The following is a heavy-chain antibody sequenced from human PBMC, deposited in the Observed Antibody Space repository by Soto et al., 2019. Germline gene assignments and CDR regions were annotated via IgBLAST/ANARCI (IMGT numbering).Heavy chain of an antibody. CDR2: IYHSGST. J-gene: IGHJ4*02. D-gene: IGHD5-12*01. V-gene: IGHV4-4*02. Sequence: PSETLSLTCAVSGGSISSGNWWSWVRQPPGKGLEWIGEIYHSGSTNYNPSLKSRVTISVDKSKNQFSLKLSSVTAADTAVYYCARTASGYDAYFDYWGQGTLVTVSS. CDR3: ARTASGYDAYFDY. CDR1: GGSISSGNW.